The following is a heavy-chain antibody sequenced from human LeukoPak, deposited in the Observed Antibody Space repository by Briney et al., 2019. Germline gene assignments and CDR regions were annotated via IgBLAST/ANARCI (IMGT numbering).Heavy chain of an antibody. CDR3: ATTFSGDRDY. J-gene: IGHJ4*02. CDR2: FYTGGST. CDR1: GGSISSGSYY. V-gene: IGHV4-61*02. Sequence: SETLSLTCTVSGGSISSGSYYWYWIRQPAGKGLEWVGRFYTGGSTNYNPSLKSRVTISVDTSKNQFSLNLSSVTAADTAVYFCATTFSGDRDYCGEGNLVTVSS. D-gene: IGHD4-17*01.